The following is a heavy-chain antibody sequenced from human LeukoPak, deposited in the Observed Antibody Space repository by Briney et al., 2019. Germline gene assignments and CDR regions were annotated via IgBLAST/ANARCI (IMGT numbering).Heavy chain of an antibody. D-gene: IGHD1-26*01. J-gene: IGHJ4*02. Sequence: ASVKVSCKASGYTFTGYYMHWVRQAPGQGLEWMGWINPNSGGTNYAQKFQGRVTMTRDTSISTAYMELSRLRSDDTAVYYCARVGEMSIVGAYFDYWGQGTLVTVSS. CDR2: INPNSGGT. V-gene: IGHV1-2*02. CDR1: GYTFTGYY. CDR3: ARVGEMSIVGAYFDY.